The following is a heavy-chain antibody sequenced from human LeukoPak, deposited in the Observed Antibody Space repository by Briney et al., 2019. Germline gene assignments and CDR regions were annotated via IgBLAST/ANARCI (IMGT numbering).Heavy chain of an antibody. J-gene: IGHJ6*03. Sequence: KPSETLSLTCTVSGGSISSSSYYWAWIRQPPGKGLEWIGSIYYSGSTYYNPSLKSRVTISVDTSKKQFSLKLSSVTAADTAVYYCARRSPKDYYYMDVWGKGTTVTVSS. CDR2: IYYSGST. D-gene: IGHD1-26*01. V-gene: IGHV4-39*01. CDR3: ARRSPKDYYYMDV. CDR1: GGSISSSSYY.